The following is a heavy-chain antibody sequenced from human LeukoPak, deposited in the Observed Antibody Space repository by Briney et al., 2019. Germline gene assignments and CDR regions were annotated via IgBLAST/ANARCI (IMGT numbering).Heavy chain of an antibody. CDR3: AKVQDSGVLYYSTGMAF. CDR2: ISYDGSNK. CDR1: GFTFSSYG. J-gene: IGHJ6*02. V-gene: IGHV3-30*18. Sequence: GGSLRLSCAASGFTFSSYGMHWVRQAPGKGLEWVAVISYDGSNKYYADSVKGRFTISRDNSKNTLYLQMNSLRAEDTAVYYVAKVQDSGVLYYSTGMAFGAKGPRSPSP. D-gene: IGHD4-17*01.